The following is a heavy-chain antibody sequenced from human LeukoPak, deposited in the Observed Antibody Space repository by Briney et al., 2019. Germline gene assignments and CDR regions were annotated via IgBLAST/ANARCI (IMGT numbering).Heavy chain of an antibody. V-gene: IGHV3-74*01. CDR1: GFTFSSYA. CDR2: INSDGTDT. CDR3: ARDPAPQGWFDL. Sequence: SGGSLRLSCAASGFTFSSYAMSWVRQAPGKGLVWVSRINSDGTDTTYADSVKGRFSMSRDNAKNTLYLQMNSLRVEETAVYYCARDPAPQGWFDLWGQGTLVTVSS. J-gene: IGHJ5*02.